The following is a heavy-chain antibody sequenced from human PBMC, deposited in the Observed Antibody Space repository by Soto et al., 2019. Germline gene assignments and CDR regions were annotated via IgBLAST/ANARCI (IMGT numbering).Heavy chain of an antibody. D-gene: IGHD5-18*01. V-gene: IGHV3-33*01. J-gene: IGHJ4*02. CDR2: IWYDGSNK. Sequence: GGSLRLSCAASGFTFSSYGMHWVRQAPGKGLEWVAVIWYDGSNKYYADPVKGRFTISRDNSKNTLYLQMNSLRAEDTAVYYCARVVDTAMGSIDYWGQGTLVTVSS. CDR3: ARVVDTAMGSIDY. CDR1: GFTFSSYG.